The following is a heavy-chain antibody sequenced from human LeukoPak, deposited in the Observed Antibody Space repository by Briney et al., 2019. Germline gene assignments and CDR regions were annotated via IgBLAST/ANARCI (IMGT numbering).Heavy chain of an antibody. V-gene: IGHV1-2*02. Sequence: GASVKVSCKASGYTFTGYYMHWVRQAPGQGLEWMGWINPNSGGTNYAQKFQGRVTMTRDTSISTAYMELSRLRSDDTAVYYCARGRLRFDSYWFDPWGQGTLVTVSS. J-gene: IGHJ5*02. D-gene: IGHD5-12*01. CDR1: GYTFTGYY. CDR3: ARGRLRFDSYWFDP. CDR2: INPNSGGT.